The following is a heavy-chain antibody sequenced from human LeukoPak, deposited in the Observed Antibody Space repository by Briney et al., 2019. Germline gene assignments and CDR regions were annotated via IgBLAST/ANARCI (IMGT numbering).Heavy chain of an antibody. Sequence: GGSLRLSCAASGFTFSSCWMHWVRQAPGKGLVWVSRINSDGSSTGYADSVKGRFTISRDNAKNTLYLQMNSLRAEDTAVYYCARGDLAAAGTGFDYWGQGTLVTVSS. J-gene: IGHJ4*02. CDR2: INSDGSST. D-gene: IGHD6-13*01. CDR1: GFTFSSCW. CDR3: ARGDLAAAGTGFDY. V-gene: IGHV3-74*01.